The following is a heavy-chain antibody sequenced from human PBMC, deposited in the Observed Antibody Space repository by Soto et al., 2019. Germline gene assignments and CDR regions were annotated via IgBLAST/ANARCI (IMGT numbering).Heavy chain of an antibody. J-gene: IGHJ4*02. Sequence: GGSLRLSCAASGFTFSDYYMSWIRQAPGKGLEWVSYISSSGSTIYYADAVKGRFTISRDNAKNSLYLQMNSLRAEDTAVYYCASVDCSGGSCYGAFDYWGQGTLVTVSS. V-gene: IGHV3-11*01. CDR3: ASVDCSGGSCYGAFDY. CDR2: ISSSGSTI. D-gene: IGHD2-15*01. CDR1: GFTFSDYY.